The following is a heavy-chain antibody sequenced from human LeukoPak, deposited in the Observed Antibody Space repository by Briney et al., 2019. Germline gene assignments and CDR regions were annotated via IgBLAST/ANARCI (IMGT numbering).Heavy chain of an antibody. CDR3: ARELPTGTTLDY. CDR1: GYTFTSYD. V-gene: IGHV1-8*02. J-gene: IGHJ4*02. CDR2: MNPNSGNT. Sequence: ASVKVSCKASGYTFTSYDINWVRQATGQGLEWMGWMNPNSGNTGYAQKFQGRVTMTRDTSISTAYMELSRLRSDDTAVYYCARELPTGTTLDYWGQGTLVTVSS. D-gene: IGHD1-1*01.